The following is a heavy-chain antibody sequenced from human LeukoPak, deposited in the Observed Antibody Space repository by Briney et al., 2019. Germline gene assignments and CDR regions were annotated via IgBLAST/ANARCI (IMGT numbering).Heavy chain of an antibody. V-gene: IGHV4-4*02. CDR3: TRENRPFCPFAF. D-gene: IGHD2/OR15-2a*01. CDR1: GGSIYITNY. J-gene: IGHJ4*02. Sequence: SGTLSLTCGVSGGSIYITNYWSWVRQAPGRGLEWIGEISHDGTTNYNSSLRSRVAMSFDRANNQFSLSLTSVTAADTAVYYCTRENRPFCPFAFWGQGVLVTVSP. CDR2: ISHDGTT.